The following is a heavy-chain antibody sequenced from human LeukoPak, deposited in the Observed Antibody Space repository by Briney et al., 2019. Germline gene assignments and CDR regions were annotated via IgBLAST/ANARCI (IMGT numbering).Heavy chain of an antibody. Sequence: PSETPSLTCTVSGGSISSGGYYWSWIRQHPGKGLEWIGYIYYSGSTYYNPSLKSRVTISADTSKNQFSLKLSSVTAADTAVYYCARAIAEGYYYYYGMDVWGQGTTATVSS. CDR3: ARAIAEGYYYYYGMDV. D-gene: IGHD6-13*01. CDR2: IYYSGST. CDR1: GGSISSGGYY. V-gene: IGHV4-31*03. J-gene: IGHJ6*02.